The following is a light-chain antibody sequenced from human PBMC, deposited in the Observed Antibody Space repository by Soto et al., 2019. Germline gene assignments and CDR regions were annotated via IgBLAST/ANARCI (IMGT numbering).Light chain of an antibody. J-gene: IGLJ3*02. CDR2: SDS. V-gene: IGLV3-21*04. Sequence: SYELTQPPAVSVAPGKTARITCGGHNTGTKSVHWYQQKPGQAPVLVIYSDSDRPSAIPERFSGSNSGNTATLTINRVEAGDEADYYCQVWDSGTDHVVFGGGTKLTVL. CDR3: QVWDSGTDHVV. CDR1: NTGTKS.